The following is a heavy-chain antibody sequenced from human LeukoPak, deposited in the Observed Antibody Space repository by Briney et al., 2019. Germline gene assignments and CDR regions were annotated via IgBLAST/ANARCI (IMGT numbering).Heavy chain of an antibody. CDR2: INAGNGNT. Sequence: ASVKVSCKASGYTFTSYAMHWVRQAPGQRLEWMGWINAGNGNTKYSQEFQGRVTITRDTSASTAYMELSSLRSEDMAVYYCARLIDYDILTGYVAGGSAFDPWGQGTLVTVSS. CDR1: GYTFTSYA. CDR3: ARLIDYDILTGYVAGGSAFDP. D-gene: IGHD3-9*01. J-gene: IGHJ5*02. V-gene: IGHV1-3*03.